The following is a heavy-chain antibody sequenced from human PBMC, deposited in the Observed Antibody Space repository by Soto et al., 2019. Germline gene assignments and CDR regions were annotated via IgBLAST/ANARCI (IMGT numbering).Heavy chain of an antibody. V-gene: IGHV3-48*01. CDR3: ARRDFWSGSYSYYYYYMDV. D-gene: IGHD3-3*01. J-gene: IGHJ6*03. Sequence: PGGSLGLSCAAPGFTFSSYSMNWVRQAPGKGLEWVSYISSSSSTIYYADSVKGRFTISRDNAKNSLYLQMNSLRAEDTAVYYCARRDFWSGSYSYYYYYMDVWGKGTTVTVSS. CDR2: ISSSSSTI. CDR1: GFTFSSYS.